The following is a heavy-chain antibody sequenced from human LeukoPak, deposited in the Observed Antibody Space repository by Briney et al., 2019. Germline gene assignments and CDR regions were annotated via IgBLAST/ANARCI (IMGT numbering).Heavy chain of an antibody. CDR2: IYYSGST. D-gene: IGHD3-22*01. Sequence: SETLSLTCTVSGGSISSSGYYWSWIRQPPGKGLEWIGYIYYSGSTYYNPSLRSRVTISVDTSKNQFSLKLSSVTAADTAVYYCARSSEGRYYYDSSGFSYYYYYMDVWGKGTTVTISS. V-gene: IGHV4-61*08. J-gene: IGHJ6*03. CDR3: ARSSEGRYYYDSSGFSYYYYYMDV. CDR1: GGSISSSGYY.